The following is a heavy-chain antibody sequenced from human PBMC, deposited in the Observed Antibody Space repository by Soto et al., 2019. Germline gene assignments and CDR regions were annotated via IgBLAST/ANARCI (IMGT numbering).Heavy chain of an antibody. J-gene: IGHJ6*02. Sequence: QVQLQESGPGLMKPSGTLSLICSVSGESVGRGTNYWSWVRQAPGRGLEWIGYIFDAATAIYNPSFESRVSSSLDAAKNQVSLKLTSVTAADTAIYYCARDRRGRADGFIYYYGMDVWGQGTSVTVSS. CDR3: ARDRRGRADGFIYYYGMDV. V-gene: IGHV4-61*01. CDR1: GESVGRGTNY. CDR2: IFDAATA. D-gene: IGHD6-13*01.